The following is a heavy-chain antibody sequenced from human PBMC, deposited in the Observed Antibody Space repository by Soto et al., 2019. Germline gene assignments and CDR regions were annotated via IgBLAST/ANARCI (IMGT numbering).Heavy chain of an antibody. CDR3: ARGSSGYISSWYYFDY. J-gene: IGHJ4*02. Sequence: PVGSLSLSCAASGFTFTDYALSWVRQAPGKGLEWVATISVIGGSTYLADSVKGRLSISRDNSKNTVSMLMNSLRAEDTAVYFCARGSSGYISSWYYFDYWGRGTLVTVSS. CDR1: GFTFTDYA. V-gene: IGHV3-23*01. D-gene: IGHD6-13*01. CDR2: ISVIGGST.